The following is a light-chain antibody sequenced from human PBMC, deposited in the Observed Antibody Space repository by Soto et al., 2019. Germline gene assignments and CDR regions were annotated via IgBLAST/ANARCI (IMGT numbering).Light chain of an antibody. V-gene: IGKV1-5*01. Sequence: DIQMTQSPSTLSASIGDRVTITCRASESIRTWLAWYQHKPGKAPKFLIYDASSLESGVPSRFSGSGSGTEFTLTISNLQPDDFATYFCQQYQNYPRTFGQGTKVEI. CDR3: QQYQNYPRT. CDR2: DAS. CDR1: ESIRTW. J-gene: IGKJ1*01.